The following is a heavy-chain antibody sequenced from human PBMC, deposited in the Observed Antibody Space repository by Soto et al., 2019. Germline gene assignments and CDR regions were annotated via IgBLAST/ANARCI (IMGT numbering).Heavy chain of an antibody. CDR1: AYTFADYG. Sequence: ASVKVSCKASAYTFADYGIIWVRQAPGQGLEWMGWISGFNGNTNYAQKFQDRVTMTRDTSISTAYMELSRLRSDDTAVYYCARGDVVVVAATRDYYYYGMDVWGQGTTVTVSS. D-gene: IGHD2-15*01. CDR2: ISGFNGNT. J-gene: IGHJ6*02. CDR3: ARGDVVVVAATRDYYYYGMDV. V-gene: IGHV1-18*01.